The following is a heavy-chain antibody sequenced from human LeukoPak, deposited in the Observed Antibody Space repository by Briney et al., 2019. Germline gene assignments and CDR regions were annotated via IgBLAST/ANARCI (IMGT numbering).Heavy chain of an antibody. CDR2: IYHSGRT. CDR3: ARDKYYYDSSGSIRFDY. D-gene: IGHD3-22*01. CDR1: GYSISSGYY. V-gene: IGHV4-38-2*02. J-gene: IGHJ4*02. Sequence: SETLSLTCTVSGYSISSGYYWGWIRQPPGKGLEWIGSIYHSGRTFYNPSLKSRVTISVDTSKNQFSLKLTSVTAADTAVYYCARDKYYYDSSGSIRFDYWGQGTLVTASS.